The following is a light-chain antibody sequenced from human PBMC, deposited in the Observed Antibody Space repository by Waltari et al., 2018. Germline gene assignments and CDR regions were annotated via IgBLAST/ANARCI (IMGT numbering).Light chain of an antibody. Sequence: DMQMTQSPSSVSASVGDRVTITCRARQYISSSLAWYQQKPGKAPELLIYGASSLQRGVPSRFSGSGSGTEFTLTISSLQPDDFATYYCQQYNTYYTFGQGTKLEIK. CDR2: GAS. CDR1: QYISSS. CDR3: QQYNTYYT. J-gene: IGKJ2*01. V-gene: IGKV1-5*01.